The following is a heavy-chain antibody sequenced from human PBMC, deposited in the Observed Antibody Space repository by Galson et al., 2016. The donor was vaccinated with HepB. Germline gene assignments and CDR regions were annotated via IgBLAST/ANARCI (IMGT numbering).Heavy chain of an antibody. Sequence: PALVKPTQPLTLTCTFSGFSLTTFGVGVGWIRQPPGKALEWLTLIYWDTDRRYSPSLKTRLTVTRDTSKNQVVLTMTDMNPVDTATLYCAHRPSNSGYGADWGQGALVTVSS. V-gene: IGHV2-5*02. J-gene: IGHJ4*02. D-gene: IGHD3-22*01. CDR3: AHRPSNSGYGAD. CDR1: GFSLTTFGVG. CDR2: IYWDTDR.